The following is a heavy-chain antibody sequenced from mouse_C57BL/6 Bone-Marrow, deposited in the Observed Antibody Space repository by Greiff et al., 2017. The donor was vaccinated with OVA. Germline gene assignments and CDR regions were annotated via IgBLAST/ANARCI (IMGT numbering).Heavy chain of an antibody. V-gene: IGHV1-81*01. CDR2: IYPRSGNT. Sequence: VQLQQSGAELARPGASVKLSCKASGYTFTSYGISWVKQRTGQGLEWIGEIYPRSGNTYYNEKFKGKATLTADQSSSTAYRELRKLAAEDSAVYFCARDDYDGAWFAYWGQGTLVTVSA. J-gene: IGHJ3*01. D-gene: IGHD2-4*01. CDR1: GYTFTSYG. CDR3: ARDDYDGAWFAY.